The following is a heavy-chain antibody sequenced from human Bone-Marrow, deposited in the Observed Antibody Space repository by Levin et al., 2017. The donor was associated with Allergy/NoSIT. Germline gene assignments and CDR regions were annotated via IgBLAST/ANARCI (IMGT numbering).Heavy chain of an antibody. V-gene: IGHV4-34*01. CDR1: GGSFSGYY. D-gene: IGHD6-19*01. Sequence: SQTLSLTCAVYGGSFSGYYWSWIRQPPGKGLEWIGEINHSGSTNYNPSLKSRVTISVDTSKNQFSLKLSSVTAADTAVYYCARGRGAVAGSLMDENWFDPWGQGTLVTVSS. J-gene: IGHJ5*02. CDR2: INHSGST. CDR3: ARGRGAVAGSLMDENWFDP.